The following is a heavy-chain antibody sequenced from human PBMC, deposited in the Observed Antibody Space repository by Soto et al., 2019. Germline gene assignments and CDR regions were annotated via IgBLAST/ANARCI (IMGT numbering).Heavy chain of an antibody. CDR2: IYHSGST. D-gene: IGHD1-26*01. CDR1: GGSISSNNW. CDR3: ARGADSGSYQNWFDP. V-gene: IGHV4-4*02. Sequence: QVQLQETGPGLVKPSGTLSLTCAVSGGSISSNNWWSWVRQPPGKGLEWIGEIYHSGSTNYNPSLKSRVTIFIDKSKNQFSLNLNSVTAADTAVYYCARGADSGSYQNWFDPWGQGTLVTVSS. J-gene: IGHJ5*02.